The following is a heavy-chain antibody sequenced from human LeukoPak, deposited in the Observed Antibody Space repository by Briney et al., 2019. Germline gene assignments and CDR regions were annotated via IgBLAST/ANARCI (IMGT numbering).Heavy chain of an antibody. Sequence: QSGGSLRLSCAASGFTVGSTYMSWVRQAPGKGLEWVSLIYSGGSTYYADSVKGSFTISRNSFKNTLYLQMNSLRAEDTAVYYCAKDPTMIVVVIPDYWGQGTLVTVSS. CDR1: GFTVGSTY. V-gene: IGHV3-66*01. J-gene: IGHJ4*02. CDR2: IYSGGST. D-gene: IGHD3-22*01. CDR3: AKDPTMIVVVIPDY.